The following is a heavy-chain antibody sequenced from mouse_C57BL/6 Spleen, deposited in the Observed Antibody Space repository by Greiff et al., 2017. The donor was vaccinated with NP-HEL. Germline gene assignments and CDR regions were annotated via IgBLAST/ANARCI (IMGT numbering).Heavy chain of an antibody. D-gene: IGHD1-1*01. Sequence: QVQLQQPGAELVRPGSSVKLSCKASGYTFTSYWMDWVKQRPGQGLEWIGNIYPSDSETHYNQKFKDKATLTVDKSSSTAYMQLSSLTSEDSAVYYCARSNYYGSFAYWGQGTLVTVSA. V-gene: IGHV1-61*01. J-gene: IGHJ3*01. CDR1: GYTFTSYW. CDR2: IYPSDSET. CDR3: ARSNYYGSFAY.